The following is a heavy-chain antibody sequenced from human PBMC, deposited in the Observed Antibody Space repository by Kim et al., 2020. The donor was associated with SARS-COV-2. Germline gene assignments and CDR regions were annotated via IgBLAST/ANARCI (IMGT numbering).Heavy chain of an antibody. D-gene: IGHD6-19*01. CDR2: ISSSSSYI. Sequence: GGSLRLSCAASGFTFSSYSMNWVRQAPGKGLEWVSSISSSSSYIYYADSVKGRFTISRDNAKNSLYLQMNSLRAEDTAVYYCARDSNSGWYEADYWGQGTLVTVSS. V-gene: IGHV3-21*01. CDR1: GFTFSSYS. CDR3: ARDSNSGWYEADY. J-gene: IGHJ4*02.